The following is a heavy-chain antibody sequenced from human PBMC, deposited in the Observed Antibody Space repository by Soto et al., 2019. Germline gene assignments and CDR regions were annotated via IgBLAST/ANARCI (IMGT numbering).Heavy chain of an antibody. V-gene: IGHV4-4*02. J-gene: IGHJ4*02. D-gene: IGHD3-10*01. CDR1: AASISSNNW. CDR3: ARDLAMRSWYPAIDY. Sequence: SETLSLTCAFSAASISSNNWWIWVRQSPGKGLEWIGEIYHSGSTNYNPSLKSRVTISVDKSKNQFSLNLNSVTAADTAVYYCARDLAMRSWYPAIDYWGQGISVTVS. CDR2: IYHSGST.